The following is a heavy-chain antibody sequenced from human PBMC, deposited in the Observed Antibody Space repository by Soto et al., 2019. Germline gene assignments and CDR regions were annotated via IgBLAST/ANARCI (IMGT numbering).Heavy chain of an antibody. J-gene: IGHJ1*01. CDR1: GFTFNTYA. CDR3: AKRGYCSGGNCYGDYFHH. Sequence: EVQLLESGGGSVQPGGSLRLSCVASGFTFNTYAMSWVRQAPGRGLEWVSTIDLSGENTYYADSLKGRFTISRDNSKNTAYLLMHSLRAEDTAIYYCAKRGYCSGGNCYGDYFHHWGQGTLVTVSS. V-gene: IGHV3-23*01. CDR2: IDLSGENT. D-gene: IGHD2-15*01.